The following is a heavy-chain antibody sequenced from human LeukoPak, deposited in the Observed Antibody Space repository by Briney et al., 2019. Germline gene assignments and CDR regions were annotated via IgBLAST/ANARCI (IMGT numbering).Heavy chain of an antibody. V-gene: IGHV3-48*03. D-gene: IGHD3-10*01. CDR3: ARDKTMVRGVLMGGAFDI. Sequence: GGSLRLSCAASAFTFSSYEMNWVRQAPGKGLEWASYISSSGSTIYYADSVKGRFTISRDNAKNSLYLQMNSLRAEDTAVYYCARDKTMVRGVLMGGAFDIWGQGAMVTVSS. J-gene: IGHJ3*02. CDR2: ISSSGSTI. CDR1: AFTFSSYE.